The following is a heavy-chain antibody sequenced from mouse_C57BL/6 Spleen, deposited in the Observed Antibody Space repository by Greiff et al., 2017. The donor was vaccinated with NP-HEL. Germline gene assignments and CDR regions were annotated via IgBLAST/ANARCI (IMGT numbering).Heavy chain of an antibody. CDR2: ISYDGSN. CDR3: ARDFPHYYGSSYAMDY. D-gene: IGHD1-1*01. Sequence: EVQLVESGPGLVKPSQSLSLTCSVTGYSITSGYYWNWIRQFPGNKLEWMGYISYDGSNNYNPSLKNRISITRDTSKNQFFLKVNSVTTEDTATYDCARDFPHYYGSSYAMDYWGQGTSVTVSA. J-gene: IGHJ4*01. CDR1: GYSITSGYY. V-gene: IGHV3-6*01.